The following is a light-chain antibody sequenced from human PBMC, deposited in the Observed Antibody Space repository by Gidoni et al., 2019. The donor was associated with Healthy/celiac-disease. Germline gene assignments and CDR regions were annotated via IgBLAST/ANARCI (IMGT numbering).Light chain of an antibody. J-gene: IGKJ1*01. V-gene: IGKV1-27*01. CDR3: QKYNSAPRT. CDR1: QCISNY. CDR2: AAS. Sequence: SASVGDRVTITCRASQCISNYLAWYQQKPGKVPKLLIYAASTLQSGVPSRFSGSGSGTDFTLTISSLQPEDVATYYCQKYNSAPRTFGQGTKVEIK.